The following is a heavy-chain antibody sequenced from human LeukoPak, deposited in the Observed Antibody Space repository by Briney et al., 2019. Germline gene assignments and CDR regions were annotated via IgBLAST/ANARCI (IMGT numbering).Heavy chain of an antibody. V-gene: IGHV1-69*05. CDR2: IIPIFGTA. CDR1: GGTFSSYA. CDR3: ASGYSYGSDFDY. D-gene: IGHD5-18*01. Sequence: VASVKVSCKASGGTFSSYAISWVRQAPGQGLEWMGGIIPIFGTANYAQKFQGRVTITTDESTSTAYMELSSLRSEDTAVYYCASGYSYGSDFDYWGQGTLVTDSS. J-gene: IGHJ4*02.